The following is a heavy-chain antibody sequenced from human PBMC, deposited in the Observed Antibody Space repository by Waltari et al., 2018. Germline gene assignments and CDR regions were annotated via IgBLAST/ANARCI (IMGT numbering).Heavy chain of an antibody. D-gene: IGHD2-15*01. J-gene: IGHJ6*03. CDR1: GFIFSDHN. Sequence: EESGGGLVRPGGSLKLSCVGSGFIFSDHNMNWVRQAPGKGLEWGASITSGGTYTYYADSLEGRVTISRDNAKNSLSLQINSLRAGDTGIYYCTRDLLLRNHYYYYMDLWGKGTTVTVSS. CDR3: TRDLLLRNHYYYYMDL. V-gene: IGHV3-11*06. CDR2: ITSGGTYT.